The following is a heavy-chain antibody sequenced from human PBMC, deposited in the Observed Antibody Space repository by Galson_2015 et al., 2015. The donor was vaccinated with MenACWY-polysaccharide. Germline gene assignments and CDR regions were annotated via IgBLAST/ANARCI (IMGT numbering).Heavy chain of an antibody. V-gene: IGHV3-23*01. Sequence: SLRLSCAAYGFTFNNYYMAWVRQAPGKGPEWVSALSKSGADTFYADSVRGRFTISSDNSQNTLYLHMNSLRLEDTAIYYCAKDLHWYGMDVWGHGTTVTVSS. J-gene: IGHJ6*02. CDR3: AKDLHWYGMDV. CDR1: GFTFNNYY. CDR2: LSKSGADT. D-gene: IGHD3/OR15-3a*01.